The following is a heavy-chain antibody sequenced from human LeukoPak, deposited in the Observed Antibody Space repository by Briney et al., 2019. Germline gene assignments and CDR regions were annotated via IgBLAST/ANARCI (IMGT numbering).Heavy chain of an antibody. V-gene: IGHV3-30-3*01. J-gene: IGHJ4*02. CDR3: ARDLSGGYTCNY. Sequence: GGSLRLSCAASGFTFSSHAMHWVRQAPGKGLEWVAFISYDGSIKYYADSVKGRLSIARDNSKNMVYLEMNSLRAEDTAVYYCARDLSGGYTCNYWGQGTLVTVSS. CDR1: GFTFSSHA. CDR2: ISYDGSIK. D-gene: IGHD1-26*01.